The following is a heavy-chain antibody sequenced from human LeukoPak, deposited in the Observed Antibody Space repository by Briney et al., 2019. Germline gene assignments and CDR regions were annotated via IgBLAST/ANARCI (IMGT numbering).Heavy chain of an antibody. CDR1: GGSISSSSYY. CDR2: IYYSGST. V-gene: IGHV4-39*07. D-gene: IGHD6-13*01. CDR3: ARGRSSWSYYYYGMDV. Sequence: SETLSLTCTVSGGSISSSSYYWGWIRQLPGKGLESIGSIYYSGSTYYNPSLKSRVTISVDTSKNQFSLKLNSVTAADTAVYYCARGRSSWSYYYYGMDVWGQGTTVTVSS. J-gene: IGHJ6*02.